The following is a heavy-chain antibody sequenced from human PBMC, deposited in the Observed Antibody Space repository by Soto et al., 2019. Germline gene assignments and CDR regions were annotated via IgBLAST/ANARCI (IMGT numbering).Heavy chain of an antibody. D-gene: IGHD1-26*01. CDR3: AKDVRGGNYEPYSHPRTLAEYFQH. CDR1: GFTFDDYT. V-gene: IGHV3-43*01. CDR2: ISWDGGST. Sequence: GGSLRLSCAASGFTFDDYTMHWVRQAPGKGLEWVSLISWDGGSTYYADSVKGRFTISRDNSKNSLYLQMNSLRTEDTALYYCAKDVRGGNYEPYSHPRTLAEYFQHWGQGTLVTVSS. J-gene: IGHJ1*01.